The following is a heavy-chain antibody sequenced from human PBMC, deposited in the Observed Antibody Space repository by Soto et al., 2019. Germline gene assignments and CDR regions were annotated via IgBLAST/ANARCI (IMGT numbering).Heavy chain of an antibody. V-gene: IGHV3-23*01. J-gene: IGHJ4*02. D-gene: IGHD6-19*01. Sequence: EVQLLESGGGLVQPGGSLRPSCAASGFTFSSYAMSWVRQAPGKGLEWVSAISGGGGSTYYADSVKGRFTISRDNSKNTLYLQMNSLRAEDTAVYYCAKGNKAVAAPFDYWGQGTLVTVSS. CDR1: GFTFSSYA. CDR3: AKGNKAVAAPFDY. CDR2: ISGGGGST.